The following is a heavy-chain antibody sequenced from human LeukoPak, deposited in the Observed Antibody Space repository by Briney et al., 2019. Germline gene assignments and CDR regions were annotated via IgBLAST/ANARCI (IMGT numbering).Heavy chain of an antibody. J-gene: IGHJ1*01. CDR1: GGSISSGSYY. CDR2: IYTSGST. D-gene: IGHD3-10*01. Sequence: SQTLSLTCTVSGGSISSGSYYWSWIRQPAGKGLEWIGRIYTSGSTNYNPSLKSRVTISVDMSKNQFSLKLSSVTAADTAVYYCARQGMVRGVIGYFQHWGQGTLVTVSS. V-gene: IGHV4-61*02. CDR3: ARQGMVRGVIGYFQH.